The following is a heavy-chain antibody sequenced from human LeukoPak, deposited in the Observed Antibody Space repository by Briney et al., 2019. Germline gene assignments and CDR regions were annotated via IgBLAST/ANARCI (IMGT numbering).Heavy chain of an antibody. D-gene: IGHD3-10*01. J-gene: IGHJ4*02. CDR3: AKDLSYYGSGSYDY. Sequence: PGGSLRLSCAASGFTFSSYAMSWVRQAPGKGLEWVSAISGRGGSTYYADSVKGRFTISRDNSKNTLYLQMNSLRAEDTAVYYCAKDLSYYGSGSYDYWGQGTLVTVSS. CDR2: ISGRGGST. V-gene: IGHV3-23*01. CDR1: GFTFSSYA.